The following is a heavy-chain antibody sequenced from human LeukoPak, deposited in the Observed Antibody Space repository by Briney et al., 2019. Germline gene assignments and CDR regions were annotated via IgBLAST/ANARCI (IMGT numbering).Heavy chain of an antibody. J-gene: IGHJ3*02. V-gene: IGHV4-39*01. CDR2: IYYRGSA. CDR1: GGSISSSSYY. CDR3: ARLGIQYNWCPEYAFDI. Sequence: KPSGTLSLTCTVSGGSISSSSYYWGWVRQPPGKGVEWIGSIYYRGSAYYNPSLKSRVTISVDTSKNQFSLKLSSVTAAVTAVYYCARLGIQYNWCPEYAFDIWGQGTMVTVSS. D-gene: IGHD1-20*01.